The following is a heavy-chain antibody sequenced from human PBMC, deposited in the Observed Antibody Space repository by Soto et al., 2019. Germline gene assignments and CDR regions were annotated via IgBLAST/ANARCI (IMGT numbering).Heavy chain of an antibody. CDR2: IIPHSGET. CDR1: GYSFTGYY. CDR3: ARETDDFTKGAHDR. J-gene: IGHJ5*02. Sequence: ASVKVSCKASGYSFTGYYMHWVRQAPGQGLEWMGWIIPHSGETNYAQKFQARVTLTRDTSISTAYMQLSGLTSEDKAVYYCARETDDFTKGAHDRWGQGTLVTVSS. D-gene: IGHD2-21*02. V-gene: IGHV1-2*02.